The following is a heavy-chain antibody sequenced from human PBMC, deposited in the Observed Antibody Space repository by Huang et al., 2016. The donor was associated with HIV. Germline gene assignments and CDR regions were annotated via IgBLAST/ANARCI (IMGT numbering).Heavy chain of an antibody. Sequence: QLQLQESGPGLVKPSETLSLTCTVSGSSISSSYYWGWIRQPPGKGVEWIGNIYYSGNISYNPSLKSRVTISVDTSKNHISLKVDSVTAADTAVYYCARPLTGTTALGYWGQGTLVTVSS. D-gene: IGHD1-20*01. J-gene: IGHJ4*02. CDR1: GSSISSSYY. CDR2: IYYSGNI. CDR3: ARPLTGTTALGY. V-gene: IGHV4-39*01.